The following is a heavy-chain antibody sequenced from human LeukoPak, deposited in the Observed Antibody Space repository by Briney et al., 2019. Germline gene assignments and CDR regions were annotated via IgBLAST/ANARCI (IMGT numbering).Heavy chain of an antibody. J-gene: IGHJ3*02. V-gene: IGHV3-64D*09. D-gene: IGHD1-26*01. Sequence: GGSLRLSCSASGFTFRSYAMNWVRQAPEKGLEYVSAISSGGISTYYADSVKGRFTISRDNSQNTLYLQMSSLRAEDTAVYYCVKGGATSRDAFDIWGQGTMVTVSS. CDR1: GFTFRSYA. CDR3: VKGGATSRDAFDI. CDR2: ISSGGIST.